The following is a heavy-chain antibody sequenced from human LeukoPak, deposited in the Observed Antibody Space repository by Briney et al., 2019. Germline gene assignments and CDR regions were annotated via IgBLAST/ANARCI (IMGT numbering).Heavy chain of an antibody. D-gene: IGHD4-11*01. CDR3: ARVPQRTYSNYWGYFDY. CDR1: GGSISSYY. Sequence: SETLSLTCTVSGGSISSYYWSWIRHPPGKGVQWVGYIYYSGSTNYNPSLESRVTISVDTSKNQFSLNLRSVTAADTAVYYCARVPQRTYSNYWGYFDYWGQGTLVTVSS. V-gene: IGHV4-59*01. CDR2: IYYSGST. J-gene: IGHJ4*02.